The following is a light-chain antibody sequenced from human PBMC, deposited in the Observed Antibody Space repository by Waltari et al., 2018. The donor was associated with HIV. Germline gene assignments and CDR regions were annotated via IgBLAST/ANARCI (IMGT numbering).Light chain of an antibody. Sequence: QSALTQPASVSGFPGQSITISCTGTTSDVAGYPLFSWYQQPPGKAPQLMIYEVRKRPSGVSNRFSGSKSGNTASQTISGLQAEDEADYYCCAYAGSTTYVIFGGGTKLTVL. CDR3: CAYAGSTTYVI. J-gene: IGLJ2*01. CDR2: EVR. V-gene: IGLV2-23*02. CDR1: TSDVAGYPL.